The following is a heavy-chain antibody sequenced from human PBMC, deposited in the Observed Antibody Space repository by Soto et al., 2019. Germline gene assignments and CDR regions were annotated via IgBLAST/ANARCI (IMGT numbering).Heavy chain of an antibody. D-gene: IGHD3-16*02. CDR1: GFTFSSYG. J-gene: IGHJ6*02. V-gene: IGHV3-33*01. CDR3: ARDGPYDYVWGSYRTLHYYYGMDV. CDR2: IWNDGSNK. Sequence: QVQLVESGGGVVQPGRSLRLSCAASGFTFSSYGMHWVRQAPGKGLEWVAVIWNDGSNKYYADSVKGRFTISRDNSKNTLYLQMNSLRAEDTAVYYCARDGPYDYVWGSYRTLHYYYGMDVWGQGTTVTVSS.